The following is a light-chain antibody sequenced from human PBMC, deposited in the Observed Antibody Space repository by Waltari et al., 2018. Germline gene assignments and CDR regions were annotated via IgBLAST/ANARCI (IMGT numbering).Light chain of an antibody. CDR2: GAS. CDR3: QQYHSYPPT. V-gene: IGKV1-16*02. J-gene: IGKJ4*01. CDR1: KDINNY. Sequence: DIQMNQSPSSLAASVGDRVTITCRASKDINNYLAWFQQKLGKDPTSLIYGASTLQSGVSSYLSGSGSGTDFTLTISNLQPEDFAIYYCQQYHSYPPTFGGGTKVEIK.